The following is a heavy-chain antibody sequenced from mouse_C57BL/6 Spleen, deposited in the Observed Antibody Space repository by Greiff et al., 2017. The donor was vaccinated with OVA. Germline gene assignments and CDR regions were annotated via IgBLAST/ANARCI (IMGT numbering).Heavy chain of an antibody. CDR1: GYTFTSYW. J-gene: IGHJ1*03. V-gene: IGHV1-69*01. CDR2: IDPSDSYT. D-gene: IGHD1-1*01. Sequence: QVQLQQPGAELVMPGASVKLSCKASGYTFTSYWMHWVKQRPGQGLEWIGEIDPSDSYTNYNQKFKGKSTLTVDKSSSTAYMQLSSLTSEDSAVYYCARWPFITRYFDVWGTGTTGTVSS. CDR3: ARWPFITRYFDV.